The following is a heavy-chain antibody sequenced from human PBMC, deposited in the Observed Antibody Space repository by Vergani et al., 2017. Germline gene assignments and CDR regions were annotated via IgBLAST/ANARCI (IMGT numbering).Heavy chain of an antibody. CDR2: IDRNYGVK. CDR1: GFTFQAFA. Sequence: VEAGGGLVQPGGSLRLSCTASGFTFQAFAFHWVRQVSGRGPEWVSGIDRNYGVKNGNSFEGRFSISRDNAKKAVFLQMNNLRHEDTALYFCGKDNDYDSDGPFDLWGRGTLVTVSS. V-gene: IGHV3-9*01. CDR3: GKDNDYDSDGPFDL. D-gene: IGHD3-16*01. J-gene: IGHJ2*01.